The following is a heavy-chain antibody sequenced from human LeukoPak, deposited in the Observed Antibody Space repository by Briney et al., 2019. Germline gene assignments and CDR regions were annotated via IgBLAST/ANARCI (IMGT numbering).Heavy chain of an antibody. CDR1: GGSISSSNW. Sequence: SETLSLTCAVSGGSISSSNWWSWVRQPPGQGLEWIGEIYHSGSTNYNPSLKSRVTISVDKSKNQFSLKLSSVTAADTAVYYCARDDSSGQEFPFDIWGQGTMVTVSS. J-gene: IGHJ3*02. D-gene: IGHD6-19*01. CDR3: ARDDSSGQEFPFDI. V-gene: IGHV4-4*02. CDR2: IYHSGST.